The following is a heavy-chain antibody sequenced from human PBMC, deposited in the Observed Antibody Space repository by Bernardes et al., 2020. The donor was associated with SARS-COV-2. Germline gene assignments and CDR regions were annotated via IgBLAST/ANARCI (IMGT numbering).Heavy chain of an antibody. Sequence: SETLSLTCTVSGGSMSSYYWSWIRQPPGKELEWIAYISYSGSTDYNPSLKSRVTISIDTSKNQFSLKLSSVTAADTAMYYCARLRADSLGGGFDSWGQGTLVTVSS. D-gene: IGHD1-26*01. CDR1: GGSMSSYY. V-gene: IGHV4-59*08. CDR3: ARLRADSLGGGFDS. J-gene: IGHJ4*02. CDR2: ISYSGST.